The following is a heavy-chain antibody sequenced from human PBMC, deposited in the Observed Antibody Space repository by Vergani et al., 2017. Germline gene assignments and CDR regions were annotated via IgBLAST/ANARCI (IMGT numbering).Heavy chain of an antibody. Sequence: EVQLVESGGGLVKPGGSLRLSCAASGFTFSSYSMNWVRQAPGKGLEWVSSISSSSSYIYYADSVKGRFTISRDNAKNSQYLQMNSLRAEDTAVYYCARPVVAALLKYGMDVWGQGTTVTVSS. V-gene: IGHV3-21*01. CDR1: GFTFSSYS. CDR2: ISSSSSYI. CDR3: ARPVVAALLKYGMDV. D-gene: IGHD2-15*01. J-gene: IGHJ6*02.